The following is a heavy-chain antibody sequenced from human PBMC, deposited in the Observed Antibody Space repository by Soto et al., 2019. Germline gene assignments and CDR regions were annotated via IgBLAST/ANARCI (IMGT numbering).Heavy chain of an antibody. CDR2: INPRNGDT. Sequence: QVQLVQSGAEVKKPGASVKVSCKVSGYTFTGNYMHWMRQAPGQGPEWMGWINPRNGDTDYAQKFQGRVTITRDTSISTAYMDLSRLTSDDTALYCCVRGGGVDVVTPTRIVFDYWGQGTLLTVSS. V-gene: IGHV1-2*02. CDR3: VRGGGVDVVTPTRIVFDY. D-gene: IGHD2-21*02. J-gene: IGHJ4*02. CDR1: GYTFTGNY.